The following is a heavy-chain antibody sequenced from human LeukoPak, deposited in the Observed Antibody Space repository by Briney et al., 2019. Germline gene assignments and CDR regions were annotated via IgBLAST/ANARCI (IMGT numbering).Heavy chain of an antibody. CDR2: FSGSGSKT. J-gene: IGHJ4*02. V-gene: IGHV3-23*01. Sequence: PGGSLRLSCAASGFAFSSNGMSWVRQAPGKGLEWVAGFSGSGSKTYYADSVKGRFTISRDNSKSTLYLQTNSLRAEDTAVYYCAKLRYSAIDYWDQGTLVTVPS. CDR1: GFAFSSNG. CDR3: AKLRYSAIDY. D-gene: IGHD5-18*01.